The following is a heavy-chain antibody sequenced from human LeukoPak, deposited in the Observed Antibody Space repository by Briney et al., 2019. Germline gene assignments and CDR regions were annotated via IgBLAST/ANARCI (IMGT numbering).Heavy chain of an antibody. Sequence: ASVKVSCKSSGYTFTSYGISWVRPAPGQGLEWMGWISAYNGNTNYAQKLQGRVTMTTDTSTSTAYMELRSLRSDDTAVYYCARDTVQLESYYYGMDVWGQGTTVTVSS. V-gene: IGHV1-18*01. CDR2: ISAYNGNT. CDR3: ARDTVQLESYYYGMDV. D-gene: IGHD1-1*01. J-gene: IGHJ6*02. CDR1: GYTFTSYG.